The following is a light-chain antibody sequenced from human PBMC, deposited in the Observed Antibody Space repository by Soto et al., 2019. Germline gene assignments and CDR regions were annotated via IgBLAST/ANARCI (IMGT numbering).Light chain of an antibody. J-gene: IGKJ5*01. V-gene: IGKV3-20*01. Sequence: EVVLTQSPVTLSLSPGERATLSCRASQSVTSTSLAWYQQKPGQAPRLLMYGASSRATGTPDRISGGGSGTDFTLTLSRLETEDFAVYYCQHYVTSSITFGQGTRLEIK. CDR3: QHYVTSSIT. CDR1: QSVTSTS. CDR2: GAS.